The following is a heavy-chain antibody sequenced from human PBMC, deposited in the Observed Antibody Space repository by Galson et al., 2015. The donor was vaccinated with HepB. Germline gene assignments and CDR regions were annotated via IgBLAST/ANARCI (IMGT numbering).Heavy chain of an antibody. J-gene: IGHJ4*02. CDR2: IIPILGIA. CDR1: GGTFSSYA. Sequence: SVKVSCKASGGTFSSYAISWVRQAPGQGLEWMGRIIPILGIANYAQKFQGRVTITADKSTSTAYMELSSLRSEDTAVYYCARDLYYYGSGSYSRDDYWGQGTLVTVSS. D-gene: IGHD3-10*01. CDR3: ARDLYYYGSGSYSRDDY. V-gene: IGHV1-69*04.